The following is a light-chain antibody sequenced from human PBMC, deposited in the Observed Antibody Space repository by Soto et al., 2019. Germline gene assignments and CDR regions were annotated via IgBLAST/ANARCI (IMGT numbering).Light chain of an antibody. V-gene: IGLV1-44*01. J-gene: IGLJ2*01. CDR2: SNN. CDR3: AAWDDSLNGPV. Sequence: QLVLTQPPSASGTPGQRVTISCSGSSSNIGSNTVNWYQQLPGTAPKLLIYSNNQRPSGVPDRFSGSKSGTSASLAISGLQSEDETDYYCAAWDDSLNGPVFGGGTKGDRP. CDR1: SSNIGSNT.